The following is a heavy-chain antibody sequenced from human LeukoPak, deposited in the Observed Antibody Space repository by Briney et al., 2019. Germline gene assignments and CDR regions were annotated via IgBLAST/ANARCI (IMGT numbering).Heavy chain of an antibody. J-gene: IGHJ4*02. V-gene: IGHV3-30*18. CDR2: ISYDGSNK. D-gene: IGHD5-18*01. CDR1: GFTFSSYG. Sequence: GGSLRLSCAASGFTFSSYGMHWVRQAPGKGREWVAFISYDGSNKYYANSVKGRFTISRDNSNNTLYLQMNRLRDEDTAVYYCAKEYSYGTFYYFDYWGQGPLVTVSS. CDR3: AKEYSYGTFYYFDY.